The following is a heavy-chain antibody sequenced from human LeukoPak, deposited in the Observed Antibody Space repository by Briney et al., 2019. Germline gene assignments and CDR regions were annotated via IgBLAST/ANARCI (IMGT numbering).Heavy chain of an antibody. Sequence: GASVKVSCKASGYTFSTYGISWVRQATGQGLEWMGWMNPNSGNTGYAQKFQGRVTMTRNTSISTAYMELSSLRSEDTAVYYCARGIGPWLALKNIPFDPWGQGTLVTVFS. J-gene: IGHJ5*02. CDR1: GYTFSTYG. CDR3: ARGIGPWLALKNIPFDP. D-gene: IGHD2-2*02. V-gene: IGHV1-8*01. CDR2: MNPNSGNT.